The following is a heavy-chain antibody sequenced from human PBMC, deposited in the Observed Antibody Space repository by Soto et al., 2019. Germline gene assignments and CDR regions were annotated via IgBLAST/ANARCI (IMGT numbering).Heavy chain of an antibody. Sequence: GGSLRLSCAASGFTFSSYCMHWVRQAPGKGLEWVAGIKHDGSNTYYADSVKGRFTISRDNSKNTLYLQMNSLRAEDTAVYYCARGSVDTAMDTVDSNGMDVWGQGTPVTVSS. CDR2: IKHDGSNT. V-gene: IGHV3-33*08. D-gene: IGHD5-18*01. J-gene: IGHJ6*02. CDR1: GFTFSSYC. CDR3: ARGSVDTAMDTVDSNGMDV.